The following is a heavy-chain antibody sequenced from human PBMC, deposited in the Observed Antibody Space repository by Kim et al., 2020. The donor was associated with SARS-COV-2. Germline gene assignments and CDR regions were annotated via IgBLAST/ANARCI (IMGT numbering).Heavy chain of an antibody. V-gene: IGHV3-23*01. CDR1: GFTFSSYA. Sequence: GGSLRLSCAASGFTFSSYAMSWVRQAPGKGLEWVSAISGSGGSTYYADSVKGRFTISRDTSKNTLYLQMNSLRAEDTAVYYCAKDLSIKDILTGYYKGYYCDYWGQGTLVTVSS. J-gene: IGHJ4*02. D-gene: IGHD3-9*01. CDR3: AKDLSIKDILTGYYKGYYCDY. CDR2: ISGSGGST.